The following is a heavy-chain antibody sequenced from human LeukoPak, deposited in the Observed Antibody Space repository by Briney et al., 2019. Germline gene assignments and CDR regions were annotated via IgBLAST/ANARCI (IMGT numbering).Heavy chain of an antibody. CDR1: GFTLSSYA. V-gene: IGHV3-30*01. CDR2: ISYDGSNK. Sequence: PGGSLRLSCAASGFTLSSYAMHWVRQAPGKGLEWVAVISYDGSNKYYADSVKGRFTISRDNSKNTLYLQMNSLRAEDTAVYYCATVYYDILTGYYRPPDYWGQGTLVTVSS. D-gene: IGHD3-9*01. J-gene: IGHJ4*02. CDR3: ATVYYDILTGYYRPPDY.